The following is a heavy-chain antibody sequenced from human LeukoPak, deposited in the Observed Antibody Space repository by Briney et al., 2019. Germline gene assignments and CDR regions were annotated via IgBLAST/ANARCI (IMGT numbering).Heavy chain of an antibody. J-gene: IGHJ4*02. V-gene: IGHV4-59*01. CDR1: GGSISSYY. D-gene: IGHD3-10*01. Sequence: SETLSLTCTVSGGSISSYYWSWIRQPPGKGLEWIGYIYYSGSTNYNPSLKSRVTISVDTSKNQFSLKLSSVTAADTAVYYCAREDYGSGRIDYWGQGTLVTVSS. CDR2: IYYSGST. CDR3: AREDYGSGRIDY.